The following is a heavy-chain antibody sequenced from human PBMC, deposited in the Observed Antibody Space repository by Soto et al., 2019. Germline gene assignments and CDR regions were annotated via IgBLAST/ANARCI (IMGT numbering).Heavy chain of an antibody. Sequence: SETLSLTCTVSGGSISSSSYYRGWIRQPPGKGLEWIGSIYYSGSTYYNPSLKSRVTISVDTSKNQFSLKLSSVTAADTAVYYCASWVDTAMGHYYYYYGMDVWGQGTTVTVSS. D-gene: IGHD5-18*01. V-gene: IGHV4-39*01. J-gene: IGHJ6*02. CDR2: IYYSGST. CDR1: GGSISSSSYY. CDR3: ASWVDTAMGHYYYYYGMDV.